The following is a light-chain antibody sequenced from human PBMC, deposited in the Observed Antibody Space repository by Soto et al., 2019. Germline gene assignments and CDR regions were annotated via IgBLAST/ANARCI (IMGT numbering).Light chain of an antibody. J-gene: IGKJ5*01. CDR2: DAS. CDR1: QSISSW. CDR3: QQYNSYSMYT. Sequence: DIQMTQSPSTLSXXVXXXXTXXXRASQSISSWLAWYQQKPGKAPKLLIYDASSLESGVPSRFSGSGSGTEFTLTISSLQPDDFATYYCQQYNSYSMYTFGQGTRLEIK. V-gene: IGKV1-5*01.